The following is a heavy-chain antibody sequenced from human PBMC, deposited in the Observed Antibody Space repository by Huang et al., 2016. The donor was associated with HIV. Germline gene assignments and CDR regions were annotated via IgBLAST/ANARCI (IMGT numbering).Heavy chain of an antibody. CDR1: GFSFSTYG. Sequence: VQLVESGGGVVQPGRSLRLACAAPGFSFSTYGLHWVRQAPGKGLWWVAVISYDGSNKYYAHSVKGRFTISRDTSENKVYLQMNSLRHEDTAVYYCAKDGADEEWDIDYWGQGTLVTVSS. CDR2: ISYDGSNK. J-gene: IGHJ4*02. V-gene: IGHV3-30*18. D-gene: IGHD1-26*01. CDR3: AKDGADEEWDIDY.